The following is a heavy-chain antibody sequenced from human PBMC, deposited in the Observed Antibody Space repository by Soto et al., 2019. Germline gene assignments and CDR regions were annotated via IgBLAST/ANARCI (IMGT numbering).Heavy chain of an antibody. D-gene: IGHD2-2*01. V-gene: IGHV3-33*01. CDR2: IWYDGSNK. CDR1: GFTFSSYG. CDR3: ASGGFFVIVPAATTTDDAFDI. J-gene: IGHJ3*02. Sequence: GGSLRLSCAASGFTFSSYGMHWVRQAPGKGLEWVAVIWYDGSNKYYADSVKGRFTISRDNSKNTLYLQMNSLRAEDTAVYYCASGGFFVIVPAATTTDDAFDIWGQGTMVTVSS.